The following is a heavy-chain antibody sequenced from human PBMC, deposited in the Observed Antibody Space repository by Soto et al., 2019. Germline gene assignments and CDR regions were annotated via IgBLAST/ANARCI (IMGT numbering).Heavy chain of an antibody. CDR1: GGSISSYY. CDR3: AIDRGELSLGEVGRLRRADAFDI. J-gene: IGHJ3*02. Sequence: SETLSLPCTVSGGSISSYYWSWIRQPPGKGLEWIGYIYYSGSTNYNPSLKSRVTISVDTSKNQFSLKLSSVTASDTAVYYWAIDRGELSLGEVGRLRRADAFDIWGQPTMVTVSS. V-gene: IGHV4-59*01. D-gene: IGHD3-16*01. CDR2: IYYSGST.